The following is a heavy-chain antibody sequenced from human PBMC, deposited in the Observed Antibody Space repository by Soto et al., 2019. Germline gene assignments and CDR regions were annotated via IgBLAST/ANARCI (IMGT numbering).Heavy chain of an antibody. J-gene: IGHJ4*02. CDR3: ARDGELGRGWCYFDY. CDR2: ISSSGSTI. V-gene: IGHV3-48*03. Sequence: ESGGGLVQPGGSLRLSCAASGFTFSSYEMNWVRQAPGKGLEWVSCISSSGSTIYYADSVKGRFTISRDNARNSLSLQMNSLRAEDTAVYYCARDGELGRGWCYFDYWGQGALVTVSS. CDR1: GFTFSSYE. D-gene: IGHD6-19*01.